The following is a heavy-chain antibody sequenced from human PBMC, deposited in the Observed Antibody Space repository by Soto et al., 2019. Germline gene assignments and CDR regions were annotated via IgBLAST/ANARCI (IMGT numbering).Heavy chain of an antibody. Sequence: GASVKVSCKASGFTFTSSAVQWVRQARGQPLEWIGWIVVGSGNTNYAQKFQERVTITRDMSTSTAYMELSSLRSEDTAVYYCAADQAFYGSAPGYGMDVWGQGTTVTVSS. CDR3: AADQAFYGSAPGYGMDV. J-gene: IGHJ6*02. CDR1: GFTFTSSA. CDR2: IVVGSGNT. V-gene: IGHV1-58*01. D-gene: IGHD3-10*01.